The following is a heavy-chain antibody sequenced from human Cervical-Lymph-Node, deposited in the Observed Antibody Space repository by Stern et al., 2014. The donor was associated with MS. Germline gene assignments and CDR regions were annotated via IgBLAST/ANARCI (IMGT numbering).Heavy chain of an antibody. Sequence: EVQLVESGGGLVKPGGSLKLSCAVSGFTFSSYSMHWVRQAPGKGLEWVSSISSNSSDIYYADSAKGRFTISRDNAKNSLSLPMNSLRADDTAGYYCARDYDGNYLTYIEYWGRGTLVTVSS. CDR3: ARDYDGNYLTYIEY. J-gene: IGHJ4*02. CDR2: ISSNSSDI. D-gene: IGHD2/OR15-2a*01. CDR1: GFTFSSYS. V-gene: IGHV3-21*01.